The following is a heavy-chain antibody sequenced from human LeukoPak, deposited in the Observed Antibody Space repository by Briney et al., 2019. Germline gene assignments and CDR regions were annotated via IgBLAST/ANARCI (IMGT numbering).Heavy chain of an antibody. Sequence: GGSLRLSCAASGFTFSNYALHWVRQAPGKGLEYVSAISTNGDATFYANSVKGRFTISRDNSKNTLYLQMGSLRAEDMAVYYRAKAFWSGYFGLNWFDPWGQGTLVTVSS. J-gene: IGHJ5*02. D-gene: IGHD3-3*01. CDR3: AKAFWSGYFGLNWFDP. V-gene: IGHV3-64*01. CDR2: ISTNGDAT. CDR1: GFTFSNYA.